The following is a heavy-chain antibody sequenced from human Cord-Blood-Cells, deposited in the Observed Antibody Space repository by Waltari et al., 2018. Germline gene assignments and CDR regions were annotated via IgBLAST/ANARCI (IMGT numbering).Heavy chain of an antibody. V-gene: IGHV4-34*01. Sequence: QVQLQQWGAGLLKPSETLSLPCVVYGGSFSGSYWSWIRQPPGKGLEWIGEINHSGSTNYNPSLKSRVTISVDTSKNQFSLKLSSVTAADTAVYYCARSATNNWFDPWGQGTLVTVSS. CDR1: GGSFSGSY. CDR2: INHSGST. CDR3: ARSATNNWFDP. J-gene: IGHJ5*02. D-gene: IGHD5-12*01.